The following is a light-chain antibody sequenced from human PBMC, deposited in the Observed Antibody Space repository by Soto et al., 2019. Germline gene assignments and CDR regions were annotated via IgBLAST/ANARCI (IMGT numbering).Light chain of an antibody. CDR3: SSYSSKSTPV. Sequence: QSALTQPASVSGSPGQSITISCTGTRCNVGGYNLVPWYQQHPGEGPKLIIYEVTNRPSGVSDRFSGSKSGYTASLTISGLQADDEGDYYCSSYSSKSTPVFGGGTKLTVL. CDR1: RCNVGGYNL. J-gene: IGLJ3*02. CDR2: EVT. V-gene: IGLV2-14*01.